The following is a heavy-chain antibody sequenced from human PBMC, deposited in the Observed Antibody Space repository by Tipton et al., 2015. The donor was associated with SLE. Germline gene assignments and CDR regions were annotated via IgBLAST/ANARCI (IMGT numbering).Heavy chain of an antibody. Sequence: TLSLTCTVSGGSISSSNYYWGWIRQPPGKGLEWIGNIYYSGSTYYNPSLKSRVTISVDTSKNQFSLKLDSVTAGDTAVYYCARAAAAASSNMDVWGTGTTVTVSS. D-gene: IGHD6-13*01. CDR1: GGSISSSNYY. CDR3: ARAAAAASSNMDV. V-gene: IGHV4-39*07. J-gene: IGHJ6*03. CDR2: IYYSGST.